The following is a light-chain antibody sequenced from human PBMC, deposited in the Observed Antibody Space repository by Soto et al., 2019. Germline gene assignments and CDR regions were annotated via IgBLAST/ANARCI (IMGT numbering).Light chain of an antibody. CDR2: DAV. CDR1: QTVHNY. CDR3: QQRSGRLT. Sequence: ESVLTQSPATLSLSPGERAPLSCRASQTVHNYLAWYQQKPGQVPRLLIYDAVRRATGIPDRFSGSVSGTDFTLTINSLEPEDFAVYYCQQRSGRLTFGGGTRVDLK. J-gene: IGKJ4*01. V-gene: IGKV3-11*01.